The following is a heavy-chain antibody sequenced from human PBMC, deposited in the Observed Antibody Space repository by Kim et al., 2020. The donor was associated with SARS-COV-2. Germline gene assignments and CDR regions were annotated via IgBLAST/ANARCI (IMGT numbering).Heavy chain of an antibody. J-gene: IGHJ4*02. D-gene: IGHD3-10*01. Sequence: SGCTNYNPYLKSRVIMSVDTSKSYLSLNLSSVTAADTAVYFCARDRGGSPIVWGRGTLVTVSS. CDR2: SGCT. V-gene: IGHV4-4*07. CDR3: ARDRGGSPIV.